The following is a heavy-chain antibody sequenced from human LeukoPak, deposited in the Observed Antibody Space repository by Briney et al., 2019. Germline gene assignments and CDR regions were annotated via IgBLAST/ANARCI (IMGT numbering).Heavy chain of an antibody. CDR1: DDSITIYY. CDR3: AREYYHGSGIVY. D-gene: IGHD3-10*01. CDR2: IDHTGST. V-gene: IGHV4-4*08. Sequence: PSETLSLTCTVSDDSITIYYWTWIRQPPGKGLEWIGYIDHTGSTNYNPSLNSRVTISRDTSKNHFSLELSSVTAADTAVYYCAREYYHGSGIVYWGQGTLVTVSS. J-gene: IGHJ4*02.